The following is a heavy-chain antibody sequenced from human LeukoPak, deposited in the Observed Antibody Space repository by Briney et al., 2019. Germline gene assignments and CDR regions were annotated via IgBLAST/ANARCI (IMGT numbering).Heavy chain of an antibody. D-gene: IGHD4-11*01. CDR3: ARGHLYSFDH. CDR1: GFTFNSHY. CDR2: TTDDATTT. Sequence: GGSLRLSCAFSGFTFNSHYVHWVRQAPGQGLLWVSRTTDDATTTYADSVRDRFTISRDIAKKTLYLQMNSLRAEDTAVYYCARGHLYSFDHWGQGALVTVSS. V-gene: IGHV3-74*01. J-gene: IGHJ4*02.